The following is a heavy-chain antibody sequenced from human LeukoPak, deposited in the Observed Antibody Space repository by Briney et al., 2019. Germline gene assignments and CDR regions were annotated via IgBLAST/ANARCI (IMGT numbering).Heavy chain of an antibody. CDR2: ISAHNANT. Sequence: ASVRVSCKTSGYTDTKYGISWVRQAPGQGLEWMGWISAHNANTKYAQKFQGRVTMTIDTSTSTAYMELRSLRSDDTAVYYCARVFGQWLLRDYYYYMDVWGKGTTVTVSS. D-gene: IGHD6-19*01. J-gene: IGHJ6*03. CDR3: ARVFGQWLLRDYYYYMDV. V-gene: IGHV1-18*01. CDR1: GYTDTKYG.